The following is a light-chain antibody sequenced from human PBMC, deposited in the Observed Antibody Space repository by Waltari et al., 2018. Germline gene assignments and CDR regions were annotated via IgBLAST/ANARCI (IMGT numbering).Light chain of an antibody. Sequence: SYVLTQSPSVSVAPGQTTRITCGGNNTGSKAVHWYQQKPGQAPVLVVYDDRDRPSGIPERFSGSNSGNTATLTSSRVAAGDEADYYCQVWDTSNDHVVFGGGTKLTVL. CDR3: QVWDTSNDHVV. CDR1: NTGSKA. CDR2: DDR. V-gene: IGLV3-21*02. J-gene: IGLJ2*01.